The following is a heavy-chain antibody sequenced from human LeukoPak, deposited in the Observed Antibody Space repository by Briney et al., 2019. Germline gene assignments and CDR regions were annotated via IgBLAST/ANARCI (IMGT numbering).Heavy chain of an antibody. CDR3: ARYTVTTFLYRND. V-gene: IGHV4-39*01. D-gene: IGHD4-17*01. CDR2: IYYSGST. J-gene: IGHJ4*02. Sequence: SETLSPTCTVSGGSISSSSYYWGWIRQPPGKGLEWIGSIYYSGSTYYNPSLKSRVTISVDTSKNQSSLKLSSVTAADTAVYYCARYTVTTFLYRNDWGQGTLVTVSS. CDR1: GGSISSSSYY.